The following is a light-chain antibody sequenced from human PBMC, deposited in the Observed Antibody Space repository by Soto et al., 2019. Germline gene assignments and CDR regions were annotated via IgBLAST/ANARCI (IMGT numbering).Light chain of an antibody. CDR3: QLSDSSLT. J-gene: IGKJ5*01. V-gene: IGKV1-9*01. CDR1: HDISTY. Sequence: DIQLTQSTSLLSASVGDRFTITCRASHDISTYLAWYQQKPGKAPKLMIYEASTLQSGVPSRFSGSGSGTDFTLTISSLQPEDFATYYCQLSDSSLTFGQGTRLEI. CDR2: EAS.